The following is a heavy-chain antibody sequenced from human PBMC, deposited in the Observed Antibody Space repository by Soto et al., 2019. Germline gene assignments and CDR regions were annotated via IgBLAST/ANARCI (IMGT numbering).Heavy chain of an antibody. Sequence: GGSLRLSCAASGFTFSSYAMHWVRQAPGKGLEWVAVISYDGSNKYYADSVKGRFTISRDNSKNTLYLQMNSLRAEDTAVYYCASVRADYYDSSGPLGYWGQGT. V-gene: IGHV3-30-3*01. CDR2: ISYDGSNK. J-gene: IGHJ4*02. D-gene: IGHD3-22*01. CDR1: GFTFSSYA. CDR3: ASVRADYYDSSGPLGY.